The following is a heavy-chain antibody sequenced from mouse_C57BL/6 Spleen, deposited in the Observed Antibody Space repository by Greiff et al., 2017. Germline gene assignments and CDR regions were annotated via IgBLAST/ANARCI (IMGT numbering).Heavy chain of an antibody. J-gene: IGHJ1*03. D-gene: IGHD1-1*01. Sequence: VQLQQSGAELARPGASVKMSCKASGYTFTSYTMHWVKPRPGQGLEWIGYINPSSGYSKYNQKFKDKATLTADISSCTDYMQLSSPTSEDSAVYYCARGYYYGSSYGYFDVWGTGTTVTVSS. CDR3: ARGYYYGSSYGYFDV. V-gene: IGHV1-4*01. CDR2: INPSSGYS. CDR1: GYTFTSYT.